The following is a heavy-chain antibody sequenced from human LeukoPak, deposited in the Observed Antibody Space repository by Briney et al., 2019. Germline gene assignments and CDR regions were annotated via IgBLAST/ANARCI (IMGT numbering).Heavy chain of an antibody. Sequence: PGGSLRLSCAASGFTFSHYWMHWVRQAPGKGLEWVSYISSSGITIYYADSVKGRFTISRDNAKNSLYLQMNSLRAEDTAVYYCATKVAGTTHFSYWGQGTLVTVSS. CDR2: ISSSGITI. V-gene: IGHV3-48*04. J-gene: IGHJ4*02. CDR1: GFTFSHYW. D-gene: IGHD6-19*01. CDR3: ATKVAGTTHFSY.